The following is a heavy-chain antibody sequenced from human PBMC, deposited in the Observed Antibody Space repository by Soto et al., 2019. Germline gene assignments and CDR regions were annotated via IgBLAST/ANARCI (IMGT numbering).Heavy chain of an antibody. CDR2: IYHSGST. J-gene: IGHJ4*02. D-gene: IGHD3-10*01. CDR1: GGSISSGGYS. CDR3: ATSMVRGDNLEENFDY. V-gene: IGHV4-30-2*02. Sequence: SETLSLTCAVSGGSISSGGYSWSWIWQPPGKGLEWIGYIYHSGSTYYNPSLKSRVTMTEDTSTDTAYMELSSLRSEDTAVYYCATSMVRGDNLEENFDYWGQGTLVTVSS.